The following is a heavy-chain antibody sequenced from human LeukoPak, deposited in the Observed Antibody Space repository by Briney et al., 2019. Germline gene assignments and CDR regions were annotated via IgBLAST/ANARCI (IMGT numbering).Heavy chain of an antibody. CDR2: IIPLLQTA. Sequence: GASVKVSCKASGDTFTTYTIAWVRQAPGQGLEYMGGIIPLLQTADYAQGFQGKVTITADESTNTAYLALSSLTSEDTAVYYCARLVGSSFDYWGQGTLVIVS. J-gene: IGHJ4*02. D-gene: IGHD1-26*01. CDR3: ARLVGSSFDY. V-gene: IGHV1-69*13. CDR1: GDTFTTYT.